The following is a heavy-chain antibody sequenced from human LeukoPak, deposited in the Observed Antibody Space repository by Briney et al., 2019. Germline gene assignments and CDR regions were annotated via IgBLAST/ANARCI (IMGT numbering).Heavy chain of an antibody. D-gene: IGHD4-23*01. CDR3: AKDTGGNGAYFYAMDV. CDR2: INWNSDTK. CDR1: GFAFNNYA. V-gene: IGHV3-9*01. J-gene: IGHJ6*02. Sequence: GGSLRLSCVGSGFAFNNYAMNWVRRPPGRGLEWVSAINWNSDTKAYADSVKGRFTISRDRARNSLYLQMDSLRPEDTALYYCAKDTGGNGAYFYAMDVWARGPRSPSP.